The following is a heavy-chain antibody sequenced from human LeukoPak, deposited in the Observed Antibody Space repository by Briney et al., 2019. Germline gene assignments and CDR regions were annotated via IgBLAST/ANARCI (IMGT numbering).Heavy chain of an antibody. CDR3: ARGSTDVYWYLDV. Sequence: PSETLSLTCIVSGSSVSTFYWSWLRQSPGTGLEWIGFVHDTGSTAYNPSLKSRVTISLETSMNQLSLMLTSVTAADTAMYYCARGSTDVYWYLDVWGRGTLVTVSS. CDR1: GSSVSTFY. D-gene: IGHD1-26*01. V-gene: IGHV4-59*02. J-gene: IGHJ2*01. CDR2: VHDTGST.